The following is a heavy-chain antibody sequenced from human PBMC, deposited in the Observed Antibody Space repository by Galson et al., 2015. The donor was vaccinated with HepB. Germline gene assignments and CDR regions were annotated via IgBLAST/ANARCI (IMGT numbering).Heavy chain of an antibody. D-gene: IGHD5-12*01. CDR2: TRDKANSYST. J-gene: IGHJ5*02. Sequence: SLRLSCAASGFTFSDHYMDWVRQAPGKGLEWVGRTRDKANSYSTEYAASVKGRFIISRDDSNNSLYLQMNSLKTEDTAVYYCARVRGSGYRWFDPWGQGTLVTVSS. V-gene: IGHV3-72*01. CDR3: ARVRGSGYRWFDP. CDR1: GFTFSDHY.